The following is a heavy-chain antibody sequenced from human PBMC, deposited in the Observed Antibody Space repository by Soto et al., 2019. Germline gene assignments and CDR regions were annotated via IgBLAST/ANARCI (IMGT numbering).Heavy chain of an antibody. CDR3: ARHGGSGVDY. CDR1: GGSISSSSYY. J-gene: IGHJ4*02. CDR2: IYYSGST. V-gene: IGHV4-39*01. D-gene: IGHD6-19*01. Sequence: QLQLPESGPGLVKPSETLSLTCTVSGGSISSSSYYWGWIRQPPGKGLEWIGSIYYSGSTYYNPSLKSRVTISVDTSKNQFSLKLSSVTAADTAVYYCARHGGSGVDYWGQGTPVTVSS.